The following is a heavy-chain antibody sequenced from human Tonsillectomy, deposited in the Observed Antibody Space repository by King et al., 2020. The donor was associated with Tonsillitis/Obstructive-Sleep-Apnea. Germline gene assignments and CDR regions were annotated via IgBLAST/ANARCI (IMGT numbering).Heavy chain of an antibody. CDR2: ISGSGVST. CDR1: GFTFSNYA. CDR3: AKSRWLQYPGED. Sequence: VQLVESGGGLVQPGGSLRLSCAASGFTFSNYAMSWVRQAPGKGREWVSAISGSGVSTYYADSVRGRFTISRDNSKNTLYLQMNSLRAEDTAVYYCAKSRWLQYPGEDWGQGTLVTVSS. D-gene: IGHD5-24*01. V-gene: IGHV3-23*04. J-gene: IGHJ4*02.